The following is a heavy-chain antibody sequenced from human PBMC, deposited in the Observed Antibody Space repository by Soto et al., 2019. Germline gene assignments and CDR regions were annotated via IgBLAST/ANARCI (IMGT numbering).Heavy chain of an antibody. Sequence: GGSLRLSCAASGFTFSSYAMHWVRQAPGKGLEWVAVISYDGSNKYYADSVKGRFTISRDNSKNTLYLQMNSLRAEDTAVYYCARRYYYDSRDAFDIWGQGTMVTVSS. CDR2: ISYDGSNK. CDR1: GFTFSSYA. CDR3: ARRYYYDSRDAFDI. V-gene: IGHV3-30-3*01. D-gene: IGHD3-22*01. J-gene: IGHJ3*02.